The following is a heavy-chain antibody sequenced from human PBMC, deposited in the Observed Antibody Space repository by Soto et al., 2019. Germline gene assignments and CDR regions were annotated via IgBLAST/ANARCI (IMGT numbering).Heavy chain of an antibody. Sequence: PSETLSLTCTVSGGSISSGDYYWSWIRQPPGKGLEWIGYIYYRGSTYYNPYLKSRVTISVDTSKNQFSLKLSSVTAADTAVYYCARDSTDYGYYDHHPDGGYYYYGMDVWGQGTTVTVSS. CDR3: ARDSTDYGYYDHHPDGGYYYYGMDV. V-gene: IGHV4-30-4*01. D-gene: IGHD4-17*01. CDR2: IYYRGST. J-gene: IGHJ6*02. CDR1: GGSISSGDYY.